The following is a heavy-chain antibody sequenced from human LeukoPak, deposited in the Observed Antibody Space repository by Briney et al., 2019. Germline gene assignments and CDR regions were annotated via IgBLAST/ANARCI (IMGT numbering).Heavy chain of an antibody. V-gene: IGHV3-30*04. CDR2: ISYDGSNK. D-gene: IGHD5-12*01. CDR3: ARLRSSDY. Sequence: GGSLRLSCAASGFTFSSYAMSWVRQAPGKGLEWVAVISYDGSNKYYADSVKGRFTISRDNSKNTLYLQMNSLRAEDTAVYYCARLRSSDYWGQGTLVTVSS. CDR1: GFTFSSYA. J-gene: IGHJ4*02.